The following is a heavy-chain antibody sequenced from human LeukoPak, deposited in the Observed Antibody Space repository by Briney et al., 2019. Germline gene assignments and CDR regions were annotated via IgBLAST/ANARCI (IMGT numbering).Heavy chain of an antibody. CDR3: ARSHGSGSYYNLNDY. CDR2: IYYSGST. Sequence: PSETLSLTCTVSGGSISNYYWSWIRQPPGKGLDWIGYIYYSGSTNYNPSLRSRVTISVDTSKIHFSLKLISVTAADTAVYYCARSHGSGSYYNLNDYWGQGTLVTVSS. D-gene: IGHD3-10*01. V-gene: IGHV4-59*01. CDR1: GGSISNYY. J-gene: IGHJ4*02.